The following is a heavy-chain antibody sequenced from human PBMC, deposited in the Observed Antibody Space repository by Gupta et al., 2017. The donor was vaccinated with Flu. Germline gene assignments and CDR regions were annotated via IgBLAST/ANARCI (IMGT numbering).Heavy chain of an antibody. V-gene: IGHV3-66*02. CDR1: GCLVSGTY. J-gene: IGHJ4*02. Sequence: ELQLVESGGGLVQPGGSLTLSCAASGCLVSGTYMNWVRQAPGKGLDGISPLYFGGDTYCADSVRGRCSTSRANSKTTLSRPMSSLGRDDTAVDDGARGDPYCSGADCFAGFDRWGQGIMVSVTS. D-gene: IGHD2-15*01. CDR2: LYFGGDT. CDR3: ARGDPYCSGADCFAGFDR.